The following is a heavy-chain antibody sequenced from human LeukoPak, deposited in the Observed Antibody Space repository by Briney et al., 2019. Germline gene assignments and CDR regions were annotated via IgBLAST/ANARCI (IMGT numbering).Heavy chain of an antibody. J-gene: IGHJ6*03. CDR1: GGTFTSYA. CDR2: IIPIFGTA. V-gene: IGHV1-69*05. CDR3: ARVSNSQYYYYYYMDV. D-gene: IGHD4-11*01. Sequence: SVKVSCKASGGTFTSYAISWVRQAPGQGREWMGGIIPIFGTANYAQKFQGRVTITTDESTSTAYMELSSLRSEDTAVYYCARVSNSQYYYYYYMDVWGKGTTVTVSS.